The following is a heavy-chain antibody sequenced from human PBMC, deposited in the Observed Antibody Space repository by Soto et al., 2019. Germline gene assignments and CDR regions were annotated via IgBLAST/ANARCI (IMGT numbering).Heavy chain of an antibody. CDR3: ARRHLVEDAFDI. D-gene: IGHD6-6*01. CDR1: GYTFSSYA. Sequence: ASVKVSCKASGYTFSSYAMHWVRQAPGQRLEWMGWINAGYGNTKSSQKFQDRVTISRDTSASTAYMELTSLRSEDTAVYYCARRHLVEDAFDIWGQGTMVTVSS. V-gene: IGHV1-3*01. J-gene: IGHJ3*02. CDR2: INAGYGNT.